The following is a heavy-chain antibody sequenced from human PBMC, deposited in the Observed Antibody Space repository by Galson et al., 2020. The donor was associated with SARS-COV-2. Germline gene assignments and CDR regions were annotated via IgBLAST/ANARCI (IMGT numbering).Heavy chain of an antibody. Sequence: SGPTLVKPTQTLTLTCTFSGFSLSTSGMCVSWIRQPPGKALEWLALIDWDDDKYYSTSLKTRLTISKDTSKNQVVLTMTNMDPVDTATYYGARGTAMVFPRSYYCGMDGWGQGTTVTVSS. D-gene: IGHD5-18*01. CDR2: IDWDDDK. CDR3: ARGTAMVFPRSYYCGMDG. J-gene: IGHJ6*02. CDR1: GFSLSTSGMC. V-gene: IGHV2-70*01.